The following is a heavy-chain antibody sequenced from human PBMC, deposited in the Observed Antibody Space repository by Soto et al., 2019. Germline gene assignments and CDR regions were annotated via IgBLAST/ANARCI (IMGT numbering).Heavy chain of an antibody. CDR3: ARGGGPKYYDILTGYITHYYCYGMDG. Sequence: KPSETLSLTCTVSGGSISSGDYYWSWIRQPPGKGLEWIGYIYYSGSTYYNPSLKSRVTISVDTSKNQFSLKLSSVTAADTAVYYCARGGGPKYYDILTGYITHYYCYGMDGWGQGTTVTVSS. CDR2: IYYSGST. J-gene: IGHJ6*02. V-gene: IGHV4-30-4*01. CDR1: GGSISSGDYY. D-gene: IGHD3-9*01.